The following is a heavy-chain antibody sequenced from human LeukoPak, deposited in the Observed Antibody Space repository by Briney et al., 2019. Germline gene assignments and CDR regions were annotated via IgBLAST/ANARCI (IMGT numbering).Heavy chain of an antibody. D-gene: IGHD2-2*01. V-gene: IGHV3-53*01. Sequence: GGSLRLSCAASGFTVSSNYMSWVRQAPGKGLEWVSVIYSGGTTNHADSVKGQFTVSRDNSKNTLYLQMNSLRAEDTAVYFCARGSSRAFDYWGQGTLDTVSS. J-gene: IGHJ4*02. CDR1: GFTVSSNY. CDR3: ARGSSRAFDY. CDR2: IYSGGTT.